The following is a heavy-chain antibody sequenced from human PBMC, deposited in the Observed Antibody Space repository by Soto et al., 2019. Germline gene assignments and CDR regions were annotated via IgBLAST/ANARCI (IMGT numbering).Heavy chain of an antibody. D-gene: IGHD3-3*01. V-gene: IGHV3-23*01. J-gene: IGHJ4*02. CDR1: GFTFSSYA. CDR3: AKAPALDDVWSGYDLGWFDY. Sequence: GGSLRLSCAASGFTFSSYAMSWVRQAPGKGLEWVSAISGSGGSTYYADSVKGRFTISRDNSKNTLYLQMNSLRAEDTAVYYCAKAPALDDVWSGYDLGWFDYWGQGNLVTVSS. CDR2: ISGSGGST.